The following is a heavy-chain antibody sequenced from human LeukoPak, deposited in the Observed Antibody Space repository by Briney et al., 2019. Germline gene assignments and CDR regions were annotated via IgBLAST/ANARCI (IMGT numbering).Heavy chain of an antibody. CDR1: GGSISSYY. J-gene: IGHJ4*02. CDR2: IYYSGST. CDR3: ASTSIYCSSTSCYLYYFDY. Sequence: PSETLSLTCTVSGGSISSYYWSWIRQPPGKGLEWIGYIYYSGSTNYNPSLKSRVTISVDTSKNQFSLKLSSVTAADTAVYYCASTSIYCSSTSCYLYYFDYWGQGTLVTVSS. V-gene: IGHV4-59*12. D-gene: IGHD2-2*01.